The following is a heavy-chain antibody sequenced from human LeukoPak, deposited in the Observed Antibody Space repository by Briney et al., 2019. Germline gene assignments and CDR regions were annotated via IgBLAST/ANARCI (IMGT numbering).Heavy chain of an antibody. V-gene: IGHV4-59*08. CDR3: ARPIGVAAAGEFDY. Sequence: SETLSLTCTVSGGSISSYYWSWIRQPPGKGLEWIGYIYYSGSTNYNPSLKSRVTISVDTSKNQFSLKLSSVTAADTAVYYCARPIGVAAAGEFDYWGQGTLVTVSS. CDR1: GGSISSYY. J-gene: IGHJ4*02. D-gene: IGHD6-13*01. CDR2: IYYSGST.